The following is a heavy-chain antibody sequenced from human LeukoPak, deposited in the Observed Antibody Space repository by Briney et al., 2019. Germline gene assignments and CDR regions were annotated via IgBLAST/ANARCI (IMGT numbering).Heavy chain of an antibody. D-gene: IGHD3-22*01. CDR2: IYHSGST. Sequence: PSGTLSLTCAVSGGSISSSNWWSWVRQPPGKGLEWIGEIYHSGSTNYNPSLKSRVTISVDKSKNQFSLKLSSVTAADTAVYYCARGGYDSSGFSPFDIWGQGTMVTVSS. J-gene: IGHJ3*02. CDR3: ARGGYDSSGFSPFDI. CDR1: GGSISSSNW. V-gene: IGHV4-4*02.